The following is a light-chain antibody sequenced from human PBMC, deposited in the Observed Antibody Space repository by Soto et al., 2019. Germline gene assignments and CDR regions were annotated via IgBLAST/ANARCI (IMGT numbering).Light chain of an antibody. CDR3: QQYGSSSSWT. CDR2: GAF. V-gene: IGKV3-20*01. J-gene: IGKJ1*01. Sequence: EIVLTQSPGTLSLSPGERATLSCRASQSVSSRNLAWYQQKPGQAPRVLIYGAFSRDTGIPDRFSGSGSGTDFTLTISRLEPEDFAVDYCQQYGSSSSWTFGQGTKVEVK. CDR1: QSVSSRN.